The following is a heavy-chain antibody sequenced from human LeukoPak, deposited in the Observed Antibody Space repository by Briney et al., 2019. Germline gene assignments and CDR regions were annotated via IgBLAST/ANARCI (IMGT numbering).Heavy chain of an antibody. V-gene: IGHV4-39*01. CDR3: ARHVVRGLLDI. CDR2: IYYSGST. D-gene: IGHD3-10*01. Sequence: PSETLSFTCTVSGGSISSSSYYWGWIRQPPGKGLEWIGSIYYSGSTYYNPSLKSRVTISVDTSKNQFSLKLSSVTAADTAVYYCARHVVRGLLDIWGQGTMVTVSS. J-gene: IGHJ3*02. CDR1: GGSISSSSYY.